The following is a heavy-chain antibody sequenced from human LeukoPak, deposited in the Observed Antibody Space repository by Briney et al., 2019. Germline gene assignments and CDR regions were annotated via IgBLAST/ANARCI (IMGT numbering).Heavy chain of an antibody. V-gene: IGHV4-39*02. CDR2: INYSGDT. J-gene: IGHJ6*03. D-gene: IGHD4-17*01. CDR3: ARRGYGAYYYYMDV. Sequence: SETLSLTCSVSGGSVSSTSYYWVWIRQPPGKGLEWIGSINYSGDTYYNPSHKSRVTLFVDTSKNHFSLKLTSVAAADTAVYFCARRGYGAYYYYMDVWGKGITVTISS. CDR1: GGSVSSTSYY.